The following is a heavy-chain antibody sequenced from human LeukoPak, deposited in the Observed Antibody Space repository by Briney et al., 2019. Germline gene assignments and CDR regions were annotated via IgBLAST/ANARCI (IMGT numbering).Heavy chain of an antibody. D-gene: IGHD3-22*01. CDR2: TSYSGRT. V-gene: IGHV4-39*07. CDR1: GGSISNTNHY. J-gene: IGHJ4*02. CDR3: AREEVFDTSGYYGLVALDY. Sequence: SETLSLTCAVSGGSISNTNHYWAWIRQPPGKGLEWIGTTSYSGRTFYTPSLESRVTISVDTSKNQFSLDLRFVTAADTAVYYCAREEVFDTSGYYGLVALDYWGLGTLVTVSS.